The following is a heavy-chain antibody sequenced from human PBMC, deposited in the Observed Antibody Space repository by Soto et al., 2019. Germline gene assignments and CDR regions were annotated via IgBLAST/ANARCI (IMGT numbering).Heavy chain of an antibody. J-gene: IGHJ6*02. CDR1: GFTFSNAW. CDR3: TTSPYSSSSSGYYYYGMDV. V-gene: IGHV3-15*07. CDR2: IKSKTDGGTT. Sequence: EVQLVESGGGLVKPGGSLRLSCAASGFTFSNAWMNWVRQAPGKGLEWVGRIKSKTDGGTTDYAAPVKGRFTISRDDSKNTLYLQMNSLKTEDTAVYYCTTSPYSSSSSGYYYYGMDVWGQGTTVTVSS. D-gene: IGHD6-6*01.